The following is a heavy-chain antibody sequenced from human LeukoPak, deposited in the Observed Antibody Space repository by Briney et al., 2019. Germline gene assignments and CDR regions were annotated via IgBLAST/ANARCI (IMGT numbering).Heavy chain of an antibody. V-gene: IGHV1-2*02. Sequence: ASVKVSCKASGYTFTGYYMHWVRQAPGQGLEWMGWINPNSGGTNYAQKFQGRVTITRDTSASTAYMELSSLRSEDMAVYYCARGEYSSSSEFGYYYYMDVWGKGTTVTVSS. CDR1: GYTFTGYY. CDR2: INPNSGGT. J-gene: IGHJ6*03. D-gene: IGHD6-6*01. CDR3: ARGEYSSSSEFGYYYYMDV.